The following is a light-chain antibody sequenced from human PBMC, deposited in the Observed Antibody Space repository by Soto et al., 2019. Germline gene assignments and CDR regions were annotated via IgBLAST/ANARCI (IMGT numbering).Light chain of an antibody. Sequence: QAVVTQPPSVSGAPGQRVTISCTGSSSNIGAGYDVHWYQQLPGTAPKLLIYGNSNRPSGVPDRFSGSKSGTSASLAITGLQAEDEPDYYCQSYDSSLSGYVFGTGTKLTVL. V-gene: IGLV1-40*01. CDR2: GNS. CDR3: QSYDSSLSGYV. CDR1: SSNIGAGYD. J-gene: IGLJ1*01.